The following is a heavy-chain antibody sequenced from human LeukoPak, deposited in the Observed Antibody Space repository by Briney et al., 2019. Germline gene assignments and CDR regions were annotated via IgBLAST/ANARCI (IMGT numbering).Heavy chain of an antibody. Sequence: GRSLRLSCDPSEFTFSTYAVHWVRQAPGQGREWRTLISPDGNNEAYADSVKARFTISRDNSKNTLYLQMTSLTTEDTAIYYWATGASPLGFLELIRPGNYFSNYMGVWGKGTMVVVSS. CDR1: EFTFSTYA. D-gene: IGHD3-3*02. CDR3: ATGASPLGFLELIRPGNYFSNYMGV. V-gene: IGHV3-30*04. CDR2: ISPDGNNE. J-gene: IGHJ6*03.